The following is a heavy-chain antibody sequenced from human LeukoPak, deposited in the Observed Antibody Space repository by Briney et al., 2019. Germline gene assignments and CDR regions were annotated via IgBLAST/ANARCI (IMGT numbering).Heavy chain of an antibody. CDR1: GGSISSYY. Sequence: SETPSLTCTVSGGSISSYYWSWIRQPAGKGLEWIGRIYTSGSTNYNPSLKSRVTMSVDTSKNQFSLKLSSVTAADTAVYYCARDECGGDCYPADWFDPWGQGTLVTVSS. CDR2: IYTSGST. CDR3: ARDECGGDCYPADWFDP. V-gene: IGHV4-4*07. D-gene: IGHD2-21*02. J-gene: IGHJ5*02.